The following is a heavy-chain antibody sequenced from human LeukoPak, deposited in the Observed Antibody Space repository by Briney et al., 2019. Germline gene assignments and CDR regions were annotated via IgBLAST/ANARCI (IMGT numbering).Heavy chain of an antibody. J-gene: IGHJ4*02. CDR3: ARGIRTGYGY. CDR2: IYHSGST. V-gene: IGHV4-30-2*01. Sequence: SSETLSPTCAVSGGSISSGGYSWSWIRQPPGKGLEWIGYIYHSGSTYYNPSLKSRVTISVDRSKNQFSLKLSSVTAADTAVYYCARGIRTGYGYWGQGTLVTVSS. D-gene: IGHD1-1*01. CDR1: GGSISSGGYS.